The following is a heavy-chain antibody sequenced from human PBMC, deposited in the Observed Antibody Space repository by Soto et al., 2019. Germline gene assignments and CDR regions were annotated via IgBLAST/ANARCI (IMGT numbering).Heavy chain of an antibody. CDR1: GFTFSSYW. CDR2: INSDGSST. Sequence: LRLSCAASGFTFSSYWIHWVRQAPWKGLVWVSRINSDGSSTSYADSVKGRFTISRDNAKNTLYLQMNSLRAEDTAVYYCARGPPYYDFWSGYYSDYYYGMDVWGQGTTVTVSS. V-gene: IGHV3-74*01. J-gene: IGHJ6*02. D-gene: IGHD3-3*01. CDR3: ARGPPYYDFWSGYYSDYYYGMDV.